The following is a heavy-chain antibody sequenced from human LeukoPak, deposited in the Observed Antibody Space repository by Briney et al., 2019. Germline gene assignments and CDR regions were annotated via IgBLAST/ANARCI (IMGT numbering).Heavy chain of an antibody. Sequence: GASVKVSCKASGYTFTGYYMHWVRQAPGQGLEWMGWINPNSGGTNYAQKFQGRVGMTRDTSISTAYMEVSRLRSDDTAVCYCARDRGTMVRGVILAWGQGTLVTVSS. CDR3: ARDRGTMVRGVILA. CDR2: INPNSGGT. CDR1: GYTFTGYY. D-gene: IGHD3-10*01. V-gene: IGHV1-2*02. J-gene: IGHJ5*02.